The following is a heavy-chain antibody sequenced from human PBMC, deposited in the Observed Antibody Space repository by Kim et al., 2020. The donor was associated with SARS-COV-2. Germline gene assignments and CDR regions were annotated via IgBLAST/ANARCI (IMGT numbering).Heavy chain of an antibody. CDR2: ISGSTSST. Sequence: GGSLRLSCAASGFTFSSNAMHWVRQAPGKGLEWVSRISGSTSSTYSADSASGRFAISSANAETTLSPHLHRLSVEATAASDCACRRVPGVKYSFFHSWG. D-gene: IGHD2-15*01. J-gene: IGHJ5*01. CDR1: GFTFSSNA. CDR3: ACRRVPGVKYSFFHS. V-gene: IGHV3-23*01.